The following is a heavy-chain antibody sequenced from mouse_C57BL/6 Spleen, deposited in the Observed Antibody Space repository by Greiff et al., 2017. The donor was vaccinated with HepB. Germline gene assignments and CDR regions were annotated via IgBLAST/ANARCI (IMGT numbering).Heavy chain of an antibody. CDR1: GFTFSDYG. CDR2: ISSGSSTI. J-gene: IGHJ4*01. D-gene: IGHD1-1*01. CDR3: ARTHYYGSSPYAMDY. Sequence: EVQLVESGGGLVKPGGSLKLSCAASGFTFSDYGMHWVRQAPEKGLEWVAYISSGSSTIYYADTVKGRFTISRDNAKNTLFLQMTSLRSEDPAMYYCARTHYYGSSPYAMDYWGQGTSVTVSS. V-gene: IGHV5-17*01.